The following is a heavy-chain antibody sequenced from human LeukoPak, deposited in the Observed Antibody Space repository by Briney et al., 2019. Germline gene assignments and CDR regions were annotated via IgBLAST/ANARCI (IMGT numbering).Heavy chain of an antibody. V-gene: IGHV1-18*01. J-gene: IGHJ4*02. CDR1: GYTFTSYG. CDR3: ARDESPLGRWLVHGVY. CDR2: ISGYNGNT. D-gene: IGHD6-19*01. Sequence: ASVKVSCKASGYTFTSYGISWVRQAPGQGLEWMGWISGYNGNTNYAQNLQGRVTMTTDTSTSTVYMELRSLRSDDTAVYYCARDESPLGRWLVHGVYWGQGTLVTVSS.